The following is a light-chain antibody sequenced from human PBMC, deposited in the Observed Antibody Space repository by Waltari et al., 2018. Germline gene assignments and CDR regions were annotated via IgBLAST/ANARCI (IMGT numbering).Light chain of an antibody. J-gene: IGKJ2*01. CDR1: QSLVYSDGNTY. Sequence: DVVMTRSLLPLPVSLGQPSSVPCRFWQSLVYSDGNTYLNWFQQMPGQSPRRLIYKVSNRDSGVPDKFSGSGSGTDFTLKISRVEAEDVGVYYCMQGTHWRGYTFGQGTKLEIK. CDR3: MQGTHWRGYT. V-gene: IGKV2-30*01. CDR2: KVS.